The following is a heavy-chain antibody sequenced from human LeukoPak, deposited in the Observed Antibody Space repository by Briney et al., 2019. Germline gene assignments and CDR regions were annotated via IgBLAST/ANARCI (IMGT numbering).Heavy chain of an antibody. V-gene: IGHV3-7*04. CDR2: IKHDGSEK. CDR1: GFTFSSYW. Sequence: GGSLRLSCAASGFTFSSYWMTWVRHAPGKGLEWVANIKHDGSEKYYVDSVKGRFTISRDNAKNSLLLQMNSLRVEDTAVYHCVRDTTSIWFDPWGQGTLVTVSS. D-gene: IGHD2-2*01. CDR3: VRDTTSIWFDP. J-gene: IGHJ5*02.